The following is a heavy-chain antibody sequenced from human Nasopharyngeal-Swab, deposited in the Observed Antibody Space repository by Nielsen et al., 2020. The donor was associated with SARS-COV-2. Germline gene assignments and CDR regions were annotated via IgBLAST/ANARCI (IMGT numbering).Heavy chain of an antibody. J-gene: IGHJ3*02. V-gene: IGHV4-34*01. D-gene: IGHD6-19*01. Sequence: SETLSLTCAVYGGSLNNYWWSWIRQTPGQGLEWIGEIYRRGTTNYNPSLKSRVTISVDTSKNQFSLELISVTAADTAVYYCARHIRGWDAFDIWGQGTTVTVSS. CDR3: ARHIRGWDAFDI. CDR2: IYRRGTT. CDR1: GGSLNNYW.